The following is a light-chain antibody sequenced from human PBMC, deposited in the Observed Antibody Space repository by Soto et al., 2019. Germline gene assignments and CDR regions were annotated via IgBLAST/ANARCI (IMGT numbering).Light chain of an antibody. J-gene: IGKJ1*01. Sequence: IVMTQSPAPLSVSPGERATLSCRASQNIYSNIAWYQQRPGQAPRLLIYRASTRATGVPARFSGSGSGTEFTLTISSLQSEDFTVYSCLQYHNLWALGQGTKVDIK. CDR1: QNIYSN. CDR3: LQYHNLWA. CDR2: RAS. V-gene: IGKV3-15*01.